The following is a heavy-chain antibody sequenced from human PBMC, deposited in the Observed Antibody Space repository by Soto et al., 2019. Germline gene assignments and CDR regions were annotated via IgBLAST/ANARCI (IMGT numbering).Heavy chain of an antibody. Sequence: ASVKVSCKASGFTFTSSAMQWVRQARGQRLEWIGWIVVGSGNTNYAQKFQERVTITRDMSTSTAYMELSSLRSEDTAVYYCAAIGYFDWLLRLDAFDIWGQGTMVTVS. V-gene: IGHV1-58*02. CDR3: AAIGYFDWLLRLDAFDI. D-gene: IGHD3-9*01. CDR1: GFTFTSSA. CDR2: IVVGSGNT. J-gene: IGHJ3*02.